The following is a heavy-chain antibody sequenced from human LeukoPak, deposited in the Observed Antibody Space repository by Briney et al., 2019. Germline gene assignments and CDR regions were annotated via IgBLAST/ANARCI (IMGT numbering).Heavy chain of an antibody. CDR1: GGSISSYY. J-gene: IGHJ3*02. Sequence: PSETLSLICTVSGGSISSYYWSWIRQHPGKGLEWIGYIYYSGSTYYNPSLKSRVTISVDTSKNQFSLKLSSVTAADTAVYYCARSTYYYDSSGYGPVDAFDIWGQGTMVTVSS. CDR2: IYYSGST. V-gene: IGHV4-59*06. D-gene: IGHD3-22*01. CDR3: ARSTYYYDSSGYGPVDAFDI.